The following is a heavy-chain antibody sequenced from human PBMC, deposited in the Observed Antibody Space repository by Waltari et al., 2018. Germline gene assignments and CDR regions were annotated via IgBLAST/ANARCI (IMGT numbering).Heavy chain of an antibody. J-gene: IGHJ4*02. CDR1: GGSFSGYY. CDR2: INHSGSN. V-gene: IGHV4-34*01. D-gene: IGHD4-17*01. CDR3: ARRNHDYGDYYFDY. Sequence: QVQLQQWGAGLLKPSETLSLTCAVYGGSFSGYYWRWIRQPTGKGLEWIGEINHSGSNNYNPSLKSRVTISVDTSKNQFSLKLSSVTAADTAVYYCARRNHDYGDYYFDYWGQGTLVTVSS.